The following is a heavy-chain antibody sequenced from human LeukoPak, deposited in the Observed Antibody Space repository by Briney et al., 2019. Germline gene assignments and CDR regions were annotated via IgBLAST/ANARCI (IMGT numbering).Heavy chain of an antibody. V-gene: IGHV3-23*01. CDR3: ATDGDGYPFDY. CDR1: GFTFSSYA. D-gene: IGHD5-24*01. CDR2: ISDNGYGT. J-gene: IGHJ4*02. Sequence: GGSLRLSCAASGFTFSSYAVSWVRQAPGKGLEWVSAISDNGYGTYFADSVKGRFTISRDNSKNTLYLQMNSLRAEDTAVYYCATDGDGYPFDYWGQGPLVTVSS.